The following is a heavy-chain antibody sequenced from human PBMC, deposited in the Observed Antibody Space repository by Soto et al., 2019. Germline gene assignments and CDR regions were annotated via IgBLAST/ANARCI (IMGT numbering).Heavy chain of an antibody. CDR3: AKDPDRSGWYAGTGY. CDR2: ISGSGGST. D-gene: IGHD6-19*01. CDR1: GFTFSSYA. V-gene: IGHV3-23*01. J-gene: IGHJ4*02. Sequence: EVQLLESGGGLVQPGGSLRLSCAASGFTFSSYAMSWVRQATGKGLEWVSAISGSGGSTYYADAVKGRFTISRDNSKNTLYLQMNSLRAEDTAVYYCAKDPDRSGWYAGTGYWGQGTLVTVSS.